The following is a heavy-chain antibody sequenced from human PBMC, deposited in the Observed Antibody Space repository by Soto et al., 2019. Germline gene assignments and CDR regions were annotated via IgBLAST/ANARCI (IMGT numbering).Heavy chain of an antibody. J-gene: IGHJ5*02. CDR2: ISSSSSYI. D-gene: IGHD3-10*01. V-gene: IGHV3-21*01. CDR3: ARDTYYYGSGSYSP. CDR1: GFTFSSYS. Sequence: EVQLVESGGGLVKPGGSLRLSCAASGFTFSSYSMNWVRQAPGKGLGWVSAISSSSSYIYYAASVKGRFTTARDNAKNSLYLQMNSLRAEDTAVYYCARDTYYYGSGSYSPWGQGTLVTVSS.